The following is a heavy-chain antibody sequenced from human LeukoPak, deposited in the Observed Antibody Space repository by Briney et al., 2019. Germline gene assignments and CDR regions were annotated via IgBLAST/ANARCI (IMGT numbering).Heavy chain of an antibody. CDR3: AKTSYYDFWSGRPHYYYYGMDV. J-gene: IGHJ6*02. CDR1: GFTFSSYA. CDR2: ISGSGGSP. D-gene: IGHD3-3*01. Sequence: GGSLRLSCAASGFTFSSYAMSWVRQAPGQGLEWVSAISGSGGSPYYADSVKGRFTISRDNSKNTLYLQMNSLRAEDTAVYYCAKTSYYDFWSGRPHYYYYGMDVWGQGTTVTVSS. V-gene: IGHV3-23*01.